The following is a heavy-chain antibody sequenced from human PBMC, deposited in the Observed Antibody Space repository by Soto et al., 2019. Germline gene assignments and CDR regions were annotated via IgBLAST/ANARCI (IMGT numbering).Heavy chain of an antibody. V-gene: IGHV4-59*12. CDR3: ATAPGPY. J-gene: IGHJ4*02. CDR1: GGSISSYY. CDR2: IYYSGST. Sequence: PSETLSLTCTVSGGSISSYYWSWIRQPPGKGLEWIGYIYYSGSTNYNPSLESRVTISVDASKNQFSLKLSSVTAADTAVYYCATAPGPYWGQGTLVTVSS. D-gene: IGHD2-21*02.